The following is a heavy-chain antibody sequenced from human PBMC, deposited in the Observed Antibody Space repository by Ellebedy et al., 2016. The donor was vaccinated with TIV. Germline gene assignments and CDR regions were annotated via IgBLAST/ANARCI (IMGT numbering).Heavy chain of an antibody. CDR2: ISSSGSTI. CDR3: ARDWGERPGKYYFDY. Sequence: GESLKISCAASGFTFSDYYMSWIRQAPGKGLEWVSYISSSGSTIYYADSVKGRFTISRDNAKNSLYLQMNSLRDEDTAVYYCARDWGERPGKYYFDYWGQGTLVTVSS. CDR1: GFTFSDYY. J-gene: IGHJ4*02. D-gene: IGHD3-16*01. V-gene: IGHV3-11*04.